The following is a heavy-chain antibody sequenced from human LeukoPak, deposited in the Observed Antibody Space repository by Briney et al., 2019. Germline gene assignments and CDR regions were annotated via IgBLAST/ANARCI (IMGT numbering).Heavy chain of an antibody. CDR3: ATPLDYYDRSDSHQGGD. CDR1: GFTFSRHW. CDR2: IKHDGSEK. D-gene: IGHD3-22*01. V-gene: IGHV3-7*03. Sequence: GGSLRLSCAASGFTFSRHWMTWVRQAPGKGLEWVPNIKHDGSEKNYVDSVEGRFTISRDNAKNSLYLQMNSLRAEDTAVYYCATPLDYYDRSDSHQGGDWGQGTLVTVSS. J-gene: IGHJ4*02.